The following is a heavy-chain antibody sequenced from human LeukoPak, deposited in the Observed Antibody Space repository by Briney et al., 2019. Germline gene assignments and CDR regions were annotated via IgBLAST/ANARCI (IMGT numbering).Heavy chain of an antibody. CDR2: IKSKADGETI. J-gene: IGHJ4*02. D-gene: IGHD1-20*01. CDR1: GFTFSNAW. V-gene: IGHV3-15*07. CDR3: STLTSRGLSDS. Sequence: PGGSLRLSCATSGFTFSNAWMNWVRQAPGKGLEWVGRIKSKADGETIDYAAPVKGRFTFSRDDSKNMLYLQMNSLKSEDTAVYYCSTLTSRGLSDSWGQGTLVTVSS.